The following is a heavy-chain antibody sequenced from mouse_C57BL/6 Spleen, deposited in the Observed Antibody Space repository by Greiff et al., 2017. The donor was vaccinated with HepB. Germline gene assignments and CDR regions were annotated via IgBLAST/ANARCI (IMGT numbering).Heavy chain of an antibody. V-gene: IGHV1-50*01. J-gene: IGHJ3*01. CDR2: IDPSDSYT. Sequence: QVQLQQPGAELVKPGASVKLSCKASGYTFTSYWMQWVKQRPGQGLEWIGEIDPSDSYTNYNQKFKGKATLTVDTSSSTAYMQLSSLTSEDSAVYYCATGWLLRGFAYWGQGTLVTVSA. CDR3: ATGWLLRGFAY. D-gene: IGHD2-3*01. CDR1: GYTFTSYW.